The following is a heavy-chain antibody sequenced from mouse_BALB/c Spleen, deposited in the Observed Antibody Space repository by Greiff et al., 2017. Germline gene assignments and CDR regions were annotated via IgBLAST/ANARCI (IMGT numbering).Heavy chain of an antibody. D-gene: IGHD1-1*01. CDR3: ARSTTVVDYAMDY. J-gene: IGHJ4*01. CDR2: INPSNGRT. V-gene: IGHV1S81*02. Sequence: VQLQQSGAELVKPGASVKLSCKASGYTFTSYWMHWVKQRPGQGLEWIGEINPSNGRTNYNEKFKSKATLTVDKSSSTAYMQLSSLTSEDSAVYYCARSTTVVDYAMDYWGQGTSVTVSS. CDR1: GYTFTSYW.